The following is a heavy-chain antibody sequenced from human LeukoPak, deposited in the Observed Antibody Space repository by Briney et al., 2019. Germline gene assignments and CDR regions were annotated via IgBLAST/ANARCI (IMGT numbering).Heavy chain of an antibody. J-gene: IGHJ4*02. CDR2: VYYSGST. CDR3: ARGHYYDSSDDC. V-gene: IGHV4-59*01. Sequence: SQTLSLTCTVSGGSISSYYWSWIRQPPGKGLEWIGYVYYSGSTNYNPSLKSRVTISVDTSKNQFSLRLTSVTAADTAVYYCARGHYYDSSDDCWGQGTLVTVSS. CDR1: GGSISSYY. D-gene: IGHD3-22*01.